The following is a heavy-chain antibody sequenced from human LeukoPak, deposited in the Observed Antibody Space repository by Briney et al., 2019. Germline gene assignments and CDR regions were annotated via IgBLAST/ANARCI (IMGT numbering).Heavy chain of an antibody. CDR3: AREDPYYDYVWESYRYGYYFDY. D-gene: IGHD3-16*02. Sequence: SEALSLTCTVSGGSISIYYWSWIRQPAGRVLEWIGRLYTSGSTNYNPSLKIRVTMSLDTSKNQFSLKLSSVTAADTAVYYCAREDPYYDYVWESYRYGYYFDYWGQGTLVIVSS. V-gene: IGHV4-4*07. CDR1: GGSISIYY. J-gene: IGHJ4*02. CDR2: LYTSGST.